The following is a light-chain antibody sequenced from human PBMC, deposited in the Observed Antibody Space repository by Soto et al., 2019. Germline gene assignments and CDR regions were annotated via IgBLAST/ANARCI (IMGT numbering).Light chain of an antibody. CDR3: QQSYSTPQT. CDR2: AAS. CDR1: QSISAN. V-gene: IGKV1-39*01. Sequence: DIQMTQSPSSLSASVGDRVTLTCRASQSISANLNWYQQKPGKAPNLLIYAASSLQSGVPSRFSGSGSGTDFTLTISSLQPEDFATYYCQQSYSTPQTVGQGTKVDSK. J-gene: IGKJ1*01.